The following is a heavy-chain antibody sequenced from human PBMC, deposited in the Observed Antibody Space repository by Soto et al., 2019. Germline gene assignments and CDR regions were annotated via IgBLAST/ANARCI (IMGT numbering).Heavy chain of an antibody. V-gene: IGHV1-69*01. J-gene: IGHJ6*02. D-gene: IGHD2-2*01. CDR1: GGTFSSYA. Sequence: QVPLVQSGAEVKKPGSSVKVSCKASGGTFSSYAISWVRQAPGQGLEWMGGIIPISGTANYAQKFQGRVTITEDEYTSTAYMELSSLRSEDKAVYYCARSQGSSTSLEIYYYYYYGMDVWGQGTTVTVSS. CDR3: ARSQGSSTSLEIYYYYYYGMDV. CDR2: IIPISGTA.